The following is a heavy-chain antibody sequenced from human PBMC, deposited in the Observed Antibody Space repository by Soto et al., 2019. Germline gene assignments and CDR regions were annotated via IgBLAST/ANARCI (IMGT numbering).Heavy chain of an antibody. V-gene: IGHV1-58*01. CDR3: AATIAVAPYYYYGMDV. CDR2: IVVGSGNT. D-gene: IGHD6-19*01. J-gene: IGHJ6*02. CDR1: GFTFTSSA. Sequence: SVKVSCKASGFTFTSSAVQWVRQARGQRLEWIGWIVVGSGNTNYAQKFQERVTITRDMSTSTAYMELSSLRSEDTAVYYCAATIAVAPYYYYGMDVWGQGTTVTVSS.